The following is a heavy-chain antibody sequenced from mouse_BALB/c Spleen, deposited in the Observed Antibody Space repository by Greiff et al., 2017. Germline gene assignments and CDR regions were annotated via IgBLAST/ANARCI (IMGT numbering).Heavy chain of an antibody. Sequence: EVKLMESGGGLVQPGGSRKLSCAASGFTFSSFGMHWVRQAPEKGLEWVAYISSGSSTIYYADTVKGRFTISRDNPKNTLFLQMTSLRSEDTAMYYCARHGLYAMDYWGQGTSVTVSS. V-gene: IGHV5-17*02. J-gene: IGHJ4*01. CDR1: GFTFSSFG. CDR3: ARHGLYAMDY. CDR2: ISSGSSTI.